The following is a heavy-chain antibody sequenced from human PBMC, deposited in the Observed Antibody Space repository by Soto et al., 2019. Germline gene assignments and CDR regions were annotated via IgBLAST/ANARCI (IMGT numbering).Heavy chain of an antibody. CDR3: ARGRYGDY. Sequence: QVHLVQSGAEVKKPGASVKVSCKASGYTFTSYGITWVRQAPGQGLEWMGWISAHNGNTDYAQKLQGRVIVTRDTSTSTAYMELRSVRSEDTAVYYCARGRYGDYWGQGALVTVSS. J-gene: IGHJ4*02. CDR1: GYTFTSYG. V-gene: IGHV1-18*01. D-gene: IGHD1-1*01. CDR2: ISAHNGNT.